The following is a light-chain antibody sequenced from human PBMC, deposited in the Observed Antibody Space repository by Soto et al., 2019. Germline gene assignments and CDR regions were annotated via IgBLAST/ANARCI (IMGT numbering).Light chain of an antibody. CDR2: SAS. CDR1: QGISNS. J-gene: IGKJ4*01. V-gene: IGKV1-9*01. CDR3: QQYDNLPLT. Sequence: DVQLTQSPSFMSLSAGDRVTITCRASQGISNSLAWYQQKPGKAPKLLIYSASTLQSGVPSRFSGSGSGTDFTFTISSLQPEDIATYYCQQYDNLPLTFGGGTKVDIK.